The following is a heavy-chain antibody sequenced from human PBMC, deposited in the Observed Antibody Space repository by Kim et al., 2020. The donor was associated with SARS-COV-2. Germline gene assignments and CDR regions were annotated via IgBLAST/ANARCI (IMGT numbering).Heavy chain of an antibody. Sequence: SETLSLTCAVSGGSISSSNWWSWVRQPPGKGLAWIGEIYHSGSTNYNPSLKSRVTISVDKSKNQFSLKLSSVTAADTAVYYCARDRSSHGWVRAFDIWGQGTMVTVSS. D-gene: IGHD6-13*01. V-gene: IGHV4-4*02. CDR2: IYHSGST. CDR3: ARDRSSHGWVRAFDI. CDR1: GGSISSSNW. J-gene: IGHJ3*02.